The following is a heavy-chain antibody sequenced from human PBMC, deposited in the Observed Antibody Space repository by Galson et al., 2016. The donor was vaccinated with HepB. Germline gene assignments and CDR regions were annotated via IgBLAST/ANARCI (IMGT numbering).Heavy chain of an antibody. CDR3: ARGGNYAGS. CDR2: IYSGGGP. CDR1: GFTVSNNY. V-gene: IGHV3-66*01. J-gene: IGHJ4*02. D-gene: IGHD3-16*01. Sequence: SLRLSCAASGFTVSNNYLRWIRQAPGKGLEWVSFIYSGGGPYYADSVRGRFTISRDNSKNTLYLQMTSLIAEDTAVYYCARGGNYAGSWGQGTLVTVSS.